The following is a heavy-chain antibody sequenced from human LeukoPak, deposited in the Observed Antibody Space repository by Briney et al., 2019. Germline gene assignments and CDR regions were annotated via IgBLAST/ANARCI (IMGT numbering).Heavy chain of an antibody. CDR2: ISYDGSNK. CDR1: GFTFSSYA. J-gene: IGHJ4*02. Sequence: GSLRLSCAASGFTFSSYAMHWVRQAPGKGLEWVAVISYDGSNKYYADSVKGRFTISRDNSKNTLYLQMNSLRAEDTAVYYCARTAMALLNFDYWGQGTLVTVSS. D-gene: IGHD5-18*01. V-gene: IGHV3-30*04. CDR3: ARTAMALLNFDY.